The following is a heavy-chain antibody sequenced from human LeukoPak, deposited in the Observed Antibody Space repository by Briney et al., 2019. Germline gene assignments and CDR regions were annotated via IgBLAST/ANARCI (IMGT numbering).Heavy chain of an antibody. V-gene: IGHV4-61*01. CDR1: GGSISSGSYY. CDR2: IYYSGST. CDR3: ARHPKVGITTCFDY. J-gene: IGHJ4*02. Sequence: KPSETLSLTCTVSGGSISSGSYYWSWTRQHPGKGLEWIGYIYYSGSTNYNPSLKSRVTISLDTSRNQFSLKLTSMTAADTAVYYCARHPKVGITTCFDYWGQGTLVTVSS. D-gene: IGHD1-26*01.